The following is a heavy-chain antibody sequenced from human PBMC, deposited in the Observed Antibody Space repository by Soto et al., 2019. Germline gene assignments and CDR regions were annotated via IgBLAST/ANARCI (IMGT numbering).Heavy chain of an antibody. J-gene: IGHJ4*02. CDR2: IYHSGST. CDR3: ARSGSSWSDYYFDY. V-gene: IGHV4-4*02. D-gene: IGHD6-13*01. CDR1: SGSISSSNW. Sequence: QVQLQESGPGLVKPSGTLSLTCAVYSGSISSSNWWSWVRQPPGKGLEWIGEIYHSGSTNYNPSLKSRVTISVDKSKNQFSLKLSSVTAADTAVYYCARSGSSWSDYYFDYWGQGALVTVSS.